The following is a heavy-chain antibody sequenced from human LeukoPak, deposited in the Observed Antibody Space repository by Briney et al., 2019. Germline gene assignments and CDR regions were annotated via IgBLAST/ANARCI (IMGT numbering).Heavy chain of an antibody. V-gene: IGHV1-46*01. D-gene: IGHD6-13*01. CDR3: ARDVGITVADSFDP. J-gene: IGHJ5*02. CDR2: ISPSGGST. Sequence: ASVKVSCKAFGYTFTSNYMHWVRQAPGQGPEWMGVISPSGGSTTYAQKFQGRVTMTTDTSTSTVYMEVRGLRSDDTAMYYCARDVGITVADSFDPWGQGTLVTVSS. CDR1: GYTFTSNY.